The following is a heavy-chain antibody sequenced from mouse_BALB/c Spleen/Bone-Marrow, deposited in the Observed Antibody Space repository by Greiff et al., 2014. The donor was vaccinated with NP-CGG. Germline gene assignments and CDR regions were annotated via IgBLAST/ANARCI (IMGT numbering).Heavy chain of an antibody. CDR3: ARHHRYAYYFDY. D-gene: IGHD2-14*01. V-gene: IGHV1S130*01. J-gene: IGHJ2*01. Sequence: VKLQESGSVLVRPGASVKLSCKASGYTFTNSWIHWAKQRPGQGLEWIGEIHPNSGNTNYNEKFKGKVTLTADISSSTAYVDLSSLTSEDSAVYYCARHHRYAYYFDYWGQGTTLTVSS. CDR1: GYTFTNSW. CDR2: IHPNSGNT.